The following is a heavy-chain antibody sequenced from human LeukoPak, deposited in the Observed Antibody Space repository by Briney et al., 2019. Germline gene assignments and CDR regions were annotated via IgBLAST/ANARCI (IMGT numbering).Heavy chain of an antibody. CDR1: EFTVSANY. D-gene: IGHD6-13*01. J-gene: IGHJ3*02. V-gene: IGHV3-53*01. CDR3: TKGTFDI. CDR2: MDPDGVT. Sequence: HGGSLRLSCAGSEFTVSANYMSWVRQAPGKGLAWVSFMDPDGVTSYADSVQGRFTISRDNSKNTLYLQMSSLRAEDTAIYYCTKGTFDIWGQGTMVTVSS.